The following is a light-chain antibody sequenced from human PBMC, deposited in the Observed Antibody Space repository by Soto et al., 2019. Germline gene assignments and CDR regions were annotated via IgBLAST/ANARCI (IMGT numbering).Light chain of an antibody. CDR3: QQYNAYPWT. Sequence: AIRMTQSPSSVSVSTGDRVTITCRASQDISSYLAWYQQRPGKAPKFLIYAASTLESGVPSRFSGSGSGTEFTLTISSLQSEDFATYYCQQYNAYPWTFGQGTKVDIK. CDR2: AAS. J-gene: IGKJ1*01. CDR1: QDISSY. V-gene: IGKV1-8*01.